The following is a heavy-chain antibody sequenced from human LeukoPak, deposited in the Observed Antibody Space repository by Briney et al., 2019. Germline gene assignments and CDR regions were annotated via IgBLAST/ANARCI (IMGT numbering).Heavy chain of an antibody. CDR3: AGGGNVVVITV. CDR1: GGSINSYY. CDR2: IYYSGST. J-gene: IGHJ4*02. V-gene: IGHV4-59*08. Sequence: SETLSLTCTVSGGSINSYYWSWIRQPPGKGLEWIGYIYYSGSTNYNPSLKSRVTISVDTSKNQFSLKLSSVTAADTAVYYCAGGGNVVVITVWGQGTLVTDSS. D-gene: IGHD3-22*01.